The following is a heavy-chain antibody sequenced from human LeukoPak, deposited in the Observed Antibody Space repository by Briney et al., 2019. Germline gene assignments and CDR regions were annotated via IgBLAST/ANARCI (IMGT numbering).Heavy chain of an antibody. CDR3: AKDLSYYYDSSGPEY. Sequence: PGGSLRLSCAASGFTLSDYYMSWIRQAPGKGLEWVSYISSSGSTIYYADSVKGRFTISRDNSKNTLYLQMNSLRAEDTAVYYCAKDLSYYYDSSGPEYWGQGTLVTVSS. D-gene: IGHD3-22*01. CDR2: ISSSGSTI. CDR1: GFTLSDYY. V-gene: IGHV3-11*04. J-gene: IGHJ4*02.